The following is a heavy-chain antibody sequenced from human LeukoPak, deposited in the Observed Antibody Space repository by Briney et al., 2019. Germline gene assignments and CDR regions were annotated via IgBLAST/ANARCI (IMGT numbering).Heavy chain of an antibody. V-gene: IGHV1-46*03. J-gene: IGHJ5*02. CDR1: GYTFTSYY. D-gene: IGHD6-6*01. CDR2: INPSGGST. Sequence: ASVKVSCKASGYTFTSYYMHWVRQAPGQGLEWMGIINPSGGSTSYAQKLQGRVTMTRDTSTSTVYMELSSLRSEDTAVYYCARVHTGARSQMNNWFDPWGQGTLVTVSS. CDR3: ARVHTGARSQMNNWFDP.